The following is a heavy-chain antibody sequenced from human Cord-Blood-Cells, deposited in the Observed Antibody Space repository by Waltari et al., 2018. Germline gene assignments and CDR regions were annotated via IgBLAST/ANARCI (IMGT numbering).Heavy chain of an antibody. V-gene: IGHV4-34*01. J-gene: IGHJ4*02. Sequence: QVQLQQWGAGLLKPSETLSLTCAVYGGSFSGYYWRWIRQPPGKGLEWMGEINHSGSTNYNPSLKSRVTISVDTSKNQFSLKLSSVTAADTAVYYCARGRGVATGVGYYFDYWGQGTLVTVSS. D-gene: IGHD5-12*01. CDR2: INHSGST. CDR1: GGSFSGYY. CDR3: ARGRGVATGVGYYFDY.